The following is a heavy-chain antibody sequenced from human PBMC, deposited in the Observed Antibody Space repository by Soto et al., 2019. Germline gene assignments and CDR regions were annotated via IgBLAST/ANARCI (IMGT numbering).Heavy chain of an antibody. V-gene: IGHV3-23*04. D-gene: IGHD1-1*01. CDR3: ATQDFRGTTATT. Sequence: EVQLVESGGGLVKPGGSLRLSCAASVFTFSDYSLSWVRQAPGKGLEWVSVISGSGGNIHYADSVKGRFTISRDNSKNTLYLQMNSLRVEDTAVYNCATQDFRGTTATTWGQGTLVTVSS. J-gene: IGHJ4*02. CDR2: ISGSGGNI. CDR1: VFTFSDYS.